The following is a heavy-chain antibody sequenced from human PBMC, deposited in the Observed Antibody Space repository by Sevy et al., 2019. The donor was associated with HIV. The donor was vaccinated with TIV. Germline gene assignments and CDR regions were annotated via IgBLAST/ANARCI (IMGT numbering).Heavy chain of an antibody. J-gene: IGHJ6*02. CDR2: ISAYNGNT. CDR1: GYTFTSYG. CDR3: ARERLVLRTYGMDV. D-gene: IGHD3-3*01. Sequence: SSVKFSCKASGYTFTSYGISWVRQAPGQGLEWMGWISAYNGNTNYAQKLQGRVTMTTDTSTSTAYMELRSLRSDDTAVYYCARERLVLRTYGMDVWGQGTTVTVSS. V-gene: IGHV1-18*01.